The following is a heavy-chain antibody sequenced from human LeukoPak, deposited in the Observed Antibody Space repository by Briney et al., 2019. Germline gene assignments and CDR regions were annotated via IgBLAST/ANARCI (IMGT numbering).Heavy chain of an antibody. V-gene: IGHV3-23*01. J-gene: IGHJ3*02. D-gene: IGHD4-17*01. CDR2: ILSGGDVF. CDR1: GFSFSSFA. CDR3: ARDPNGNYVGAFEM. Sequence: GGSLRLSCAASGFSFSSFAMMWVRQAPGMGLELISAILSGGDVFFYGDSVRGRFTISRDDSTNTLFLQMNNLGADDSAVYYRARDPNGNYVGAFEMWGPGTTVTVSS.